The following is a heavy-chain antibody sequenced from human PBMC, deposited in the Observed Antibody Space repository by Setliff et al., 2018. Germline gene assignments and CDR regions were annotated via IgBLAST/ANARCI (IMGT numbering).Heavy chain of an antibody. D-gene: IGHD2-21*01. CDR3: ARAQVVFAISAPAWYFEI. V-gene: IGHV4-34*01. Sequence: ETLSLTCGVHGGSFSGYQWTWIRQPPGKGLEWIGEINQSGSANYNPSLKSRASLSVDTSEKQLSLTLNSVTVADTAVYYCARAQVVFAISAPAWYFEIWGRGTQVTVSS. CDR2: INQSGSA. CDR1: GGSFSGYQ. J-gene: IGHJ2*01.